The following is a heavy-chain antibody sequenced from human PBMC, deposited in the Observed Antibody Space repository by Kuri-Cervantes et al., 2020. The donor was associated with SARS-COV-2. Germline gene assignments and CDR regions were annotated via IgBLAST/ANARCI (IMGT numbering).Heavy chain of an antibody. CDR2: IYPGDSDT. CDR3: ARRGWYYDILTGYLAHAFDI. V-gene: IGHV5-51*01. J-gene: IGHJ3*02. CDR1: GYSFTSYW. Sequence: KVSCKGSGYSFTSYWIGWVRQMPGKGLEWMGIIYPGDSDTRYSPSFQGQVTISADKSISTAYLQWSSLKASDTAMYYCARRGWYYDILTGYLAHAFDIWGQGTMVTGSS. D-gene: IGHD3-9*01.